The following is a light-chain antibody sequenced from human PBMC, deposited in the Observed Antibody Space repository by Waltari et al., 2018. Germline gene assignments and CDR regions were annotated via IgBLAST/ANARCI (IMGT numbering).Light chain of an antibody. CDR3: ASFAGSNTL. CDR2: EVS. J-gene: IGLJ2*01. Sequence: QSALTQPPSASGSPGQSVPLPCPGTSPGLGVYNFVSWYQQHPGKAPQLLIYEVSERPSGVPDRFSGSKSGITASLTVFGLQTEDEADYYCASFAGSNTLFGGGTKLTVL. V-gene: IGLV2-8*01. CDR1: SPGLGVYNF.